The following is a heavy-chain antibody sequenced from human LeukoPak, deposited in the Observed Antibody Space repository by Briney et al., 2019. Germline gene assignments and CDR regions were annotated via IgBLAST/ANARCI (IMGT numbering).Heavy chain of an antibody. CDR3: ARDGAGSGSPKLRAYYYMDV. J-gene: IGHJ6*03. Sequence: GGTLRLSCAASGFTFSSYGMSWVRQAPGKGLEWVSSISSSSSYIYYADSVKGRFTISRDNAKNSLYLQMNSLRAEDTAAYYCARDGAGSGSPKLRAYYYMDVWGKGTTVTVSS. CDR1: GFTFSSYG. CDR2: ISSSSSYI. D-gene: IGHD3-10*01. V-gene: IGHV3-21*01.